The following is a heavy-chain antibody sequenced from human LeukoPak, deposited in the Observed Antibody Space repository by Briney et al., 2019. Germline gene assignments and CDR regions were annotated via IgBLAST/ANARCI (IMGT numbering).Heavy chain of an antibody. CDR2: IYSGGST. CDR1: GFTFNTYT. D-gene: IGHD3-10*01. V-gene: IGHV3-53*01. Sequence: GGSLRLSCAASGFTFNTYTMYWVRQAPGKGLESVSVIYSGGSTYYAESVRGRFTISRDNSKNTLYLQMNSLRVEDTAVYYCARVGGHWGQGTLVTVSS. CDR3: ARVGGH. J-gene: IGHJ4*02.